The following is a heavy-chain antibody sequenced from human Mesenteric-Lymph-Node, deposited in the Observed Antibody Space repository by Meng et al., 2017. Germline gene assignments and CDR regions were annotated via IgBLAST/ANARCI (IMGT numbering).Heavy chain of an antibody. D-gene: IGHD1-1*01. Sequence: GESLKISCAASGFTFSSYEMNWVRQAPGKGLEWVSYISSSGGTIYYADSVKGRFTISRDNAKYSLYLQMNSLRAEDTAVYYCARGRMNELHGYYYYYGMDVWGQGTTVTVSS. CDR3: ARGRMNELHGYYYYYGMDV. V-gene: IGHV3-48*03. J-gene: IGHJ6*02. CDR1: GFTFSSYE. CDR2: ISSSGGTI.